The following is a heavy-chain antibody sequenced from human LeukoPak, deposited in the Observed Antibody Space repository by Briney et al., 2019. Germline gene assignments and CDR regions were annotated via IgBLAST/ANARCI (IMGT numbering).Heavy chain of an antibody. Sequence: ASVTVSCKASGYTFTSYDINWVRQAPGQGLEWMGWMNPNSGNIGYAQKFQGRVTMTRNTSISTAYMELSSLRSEDTAVYYCARTSPVWYCSSTSCYAGGEYYYYYYMDVWGKGTTVTISS. CDR3: ARTSPVWYCSSTSCYAGGEYYYYYYMDV. V-gene: IGHV1-8*01. CDR1: GYTFTSYD. D-gene: IGHD2-2*01. CDR2: MNPNSGNI. J-gene: IGHJ6*03.